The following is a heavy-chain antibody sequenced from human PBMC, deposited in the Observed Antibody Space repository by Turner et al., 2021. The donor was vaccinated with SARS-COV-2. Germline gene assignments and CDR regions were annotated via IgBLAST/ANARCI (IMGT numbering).Heavy chain of an antibody. J-gene: IGHJ6*02. V-gene: IGHV3-7*01. Sequence: LSCAASGFTFSSYWMSWVRQAPGKGLEWVANIKQDGSEKYYVDSVKGRFTISRDNAKSSLYLQMNSLRAEDTAVYYCARGDDFWSGYYYYVMDVWGQGTTVTVSS. CDR1: GFTFSSYW. D-gene: IGHD3-3*01. CDR2: IKQDGSEK. CDR3: ARGDDFWSGYYYYVMDV.